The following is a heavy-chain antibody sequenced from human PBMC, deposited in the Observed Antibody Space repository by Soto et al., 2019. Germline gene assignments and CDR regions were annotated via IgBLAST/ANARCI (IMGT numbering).Heavy chain of an antibody. J-gene: IGHJ3*02. CDR2: ISSSGSTI. D-gene: IGHD3-22*01. Sequence: PGGSLRLSCAASGFTFSDYYMSWIRQAPGKGLEWVSYISSSGSTIYYADSVKGRFTISRDNAKNSLYLQMNSLRAEDTAVYYCARTLRGYYDRTDAFDIWGQGTMVTVSS. V-gene: IGHV3-11*01. CDR1: GFTFSDYY. CDR3: ARTLRGYYDRTDAFDI.